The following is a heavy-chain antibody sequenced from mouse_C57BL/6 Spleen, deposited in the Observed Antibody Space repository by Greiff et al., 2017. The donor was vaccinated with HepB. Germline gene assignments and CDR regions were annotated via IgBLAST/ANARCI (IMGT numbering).Heavy chain of an antibody. CDR1: GYSITSGYY. CDR3: ARVRYDYDAY. D-gene: IGHD2-4*01. V-gene: IGHV3-6*01. Sequence: VQLQESGPGLVKPSQSLSLTCSVTGYSITSGYYWNWIRQFPGNKLEWMGYISYDGSNNYNPSLKNRISITRDTSKNQFFLKLNSVTTEDTATYYCARVRYDYDAYWGQGTLVTVSA. CDR2: ISYDGSN. J-gene: IGHJ3*01.